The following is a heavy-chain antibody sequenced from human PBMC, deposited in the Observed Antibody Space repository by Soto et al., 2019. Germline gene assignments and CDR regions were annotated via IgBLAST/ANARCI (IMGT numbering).Heavy chain of an antibody. Sequence: PSGTLSLTCTVSGGSITSSYLSWIRRPPGKGLEWIAYIYDTGVSGYTPSTSYNPSLKSRVTVSVDTSKSQFSLKLTSVTAADTAVYYCARGEDAFFYYGLDVWGQGITVTVSS. CDR2: IYDTGVSGYTPST. V-gene: IGHV4-59*01. J-gene: IGHJ6*02. CDR1: GGSITSSY. CDR3: ARGEDAFFYYGLDV.